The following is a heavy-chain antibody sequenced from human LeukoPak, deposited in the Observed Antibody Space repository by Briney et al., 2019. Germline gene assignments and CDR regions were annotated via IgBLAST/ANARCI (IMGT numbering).Heavy chain of an antibody. D-gene: IGHD4-17*01. Sequence: GGSLRLSCAASGFTFSNYSMNWVRQAPGKGLEWVSYISRSSTTIYYADSVKGRFTISRDNSKNTLYLQMNSLRAEDTAVYYCAKDRLYGDYFDYWGQGTLVTVSS. V-gene: IGHV3-48*01. J-gene: IGHJ4*02. CDR3: AKDRLYGDYFDY. CDR2: ISRSSTTI. CDR1: GFTFSNYS.